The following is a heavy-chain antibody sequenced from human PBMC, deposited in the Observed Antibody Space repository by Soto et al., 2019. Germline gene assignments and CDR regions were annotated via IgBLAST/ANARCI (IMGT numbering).Heavy chain of an antibody. Sequence: SETLSLTCAVYGGSFSGYYWSWIRQPPGKGLEWIGEINHSGSTNYNPSLKSRVTISVDTSKNQFSLMLSSVTAADTAVYYCARGLSMVRGVIENDNWFDPWGQGTLVTVSS. CDR1: GGSFSGYY. J-gene: IGHJ5*02. V-gene: IGHV4-34*01. CDR2: INHSGST. CDR3: ARGLSMVRGVIENDNWFDP. D-gene: IGHD3-10*01.